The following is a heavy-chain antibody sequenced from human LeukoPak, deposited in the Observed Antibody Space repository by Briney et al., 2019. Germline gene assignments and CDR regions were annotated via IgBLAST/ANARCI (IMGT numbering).Heavy chain of an antibody. D-gene: IGHD4-11*01. CDR1: GGSISSSSYY. CDR3: ASGMYSDYFDY. CDR2: IYYSGST. Sequence: SETLSLTCTVSGGSISSSSYYWGWIRQPPGKGLEWIGSIYYSGSTYYNPSLKSRVTISVDTSKNQFSLKLSSVTAADTAVYYCASGMYSDYFDYWGQGTLVTVSS. J-gene: IGHJ4*02. V-gene: IGHV4-39*07.